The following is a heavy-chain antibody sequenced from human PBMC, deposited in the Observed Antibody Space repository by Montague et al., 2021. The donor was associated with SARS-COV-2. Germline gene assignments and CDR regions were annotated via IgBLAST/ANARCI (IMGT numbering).Heavy chain of an antibody. Sequence: SETLSLTCTVSSDSISSDYWSWIRQPTGKRQEWIGYIYYSGSTNYNPSLKSRVTISVDTSKNQFSLKLSSVTAADTAVYYCARGAGYSSSWYLAFEIWGQGTMVTVSS. D-gene: IGHD6-13*01. J-gene: IGHJ3*02. CDR2: IYYSGST. CDR1: SDSISSDY. CDR3: ARGAGYSSSWYLAFEI. V-gene: IGHV4-59*01.